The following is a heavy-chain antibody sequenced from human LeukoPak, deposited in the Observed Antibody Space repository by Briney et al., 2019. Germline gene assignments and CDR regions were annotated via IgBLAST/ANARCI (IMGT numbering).Heavy chain of an antibody. Sequence: PGGSLRLSCAASGFTFSSYSMNWVRQAPGKGLEWVSSISSSSSYIYYVDSVKGRFTISRDNAKNSLYLQMNSLRAEDTAVYYCARGKKKLWFGELSPNYYYGMDVWGKGTTVTVSS. D-gene: IGHD3-10*01. V-gene: IGHV3-21*01. CDR1: GFTFSSYS. CDR2: ISSSSSYI. CDR3: ARGKKKLWFGELSPNYYYGMDV. J-gene: IGHJ6*04.